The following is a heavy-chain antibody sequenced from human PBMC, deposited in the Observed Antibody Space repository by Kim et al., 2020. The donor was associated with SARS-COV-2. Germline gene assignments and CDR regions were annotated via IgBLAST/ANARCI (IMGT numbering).Heavy chain of an antibody. Sequence: GGSLRLSCAASRFTFSNYGMNWVRQAPGKGLEWVSGICGSGSGKYYADSVKGRFTISRDNSKNTLYLQMNNLRAEDTAVYYCAKHLRVTPVGFYWFFELWGRGTLVTVSS. CDR3: AKHLRVTPVGFYWFFEL. D-gene: IGHD1-26*01. V-gene: IGHV3-23*01. J-gene: IGHJ2*01. CDR2: ICGSGSGK. CDR1: RFTFSNYG.